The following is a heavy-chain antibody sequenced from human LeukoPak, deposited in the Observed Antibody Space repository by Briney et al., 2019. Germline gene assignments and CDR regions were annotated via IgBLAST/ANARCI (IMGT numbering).Heavy chain of an antibody. Sequence: GGSLRLSCAASGFTFSSYEMNWVRQAPGKGLEWVSYISSSGSTIYYADSVKGRFTNSRDNAKNSLYLQLNSLRAEDTAVYYCARDIVVVPAAPHPEPYYYYYGMDVWGQGTTVTVS. V-gene: IGHV3-48*03. CDR3: ARDIVVVPAAPHPEPYYYYYGMDV. CDR2: ISSSGSTI. CDR1: GFTFSSYE. D-gene: IGHD2-2*01. J-gene: IGHJ6*02.